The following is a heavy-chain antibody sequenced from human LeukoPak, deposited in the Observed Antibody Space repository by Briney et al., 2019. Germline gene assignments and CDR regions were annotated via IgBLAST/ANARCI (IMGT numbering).Heavy chain of an antibody. CDR1: GGSISSYY. V-gene: IGHV4-59*01. J-gene: IGHJ4*02. D-gene: IGHD1-26*01. CDR2: IYYSGST. CDR3: ARGPAYSGSYYYYFDY. Sequence: SETLSLTCTVSGGSISSYYWSWTRQPPGKGLEWIGYIYYSGSTNYNPSLKSRVTISVDTSKNQFSLKLSSVTAADTAVYYCARGPAYSGSYYYYFDYWGQGTLVTVSS.